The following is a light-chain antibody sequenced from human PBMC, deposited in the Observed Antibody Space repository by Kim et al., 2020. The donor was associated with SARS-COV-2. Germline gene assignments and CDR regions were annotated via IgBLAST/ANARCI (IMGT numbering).Light chain of an antibody. CDR1: QSVGSN. J-gene: IGKJ4*01. Sequence: ETVMTQSPATLSVSPGERATLSCRASQSVGSNLAWYQQRPGQAPRLLIYGASTRATGFPARFSGSGSGTEFTLTISSLQSEDFAVYYCQQYNEWPLTFGGGTKVDIK. CDR3: QQYNEWPLT. V-gene: IGKV3-15*01. CDR2: GAS.